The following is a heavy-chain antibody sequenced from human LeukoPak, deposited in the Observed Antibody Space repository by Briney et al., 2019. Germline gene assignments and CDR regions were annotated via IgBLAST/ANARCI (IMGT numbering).Heavy chain of an antibody. J-gene: IGHJ4*02. CDR1: GYTFTSYG. CDR3: ARAPGGYYDSSGYDY. V-gene: IGHV1-18*01. CDR2: ISAYNGNT. Sequence: ASEKVSCKASGYTFTSYGISWVRQARGQGLEWMGWISAYNGNTNYAQKLQGSVTMTTDTSTSTAYMELRSLRSDDTAVYYCARAPGGYYDSSGYDYWGQGTLVTVSS. D-gene: IGHD3-22*01.